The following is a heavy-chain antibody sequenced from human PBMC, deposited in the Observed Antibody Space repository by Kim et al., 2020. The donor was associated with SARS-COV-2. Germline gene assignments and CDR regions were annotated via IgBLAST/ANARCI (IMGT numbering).Heavy chain of an antibody. D-gene: IGHD2-2*02. CDR3: VRTAYCSSATCYRGWVDS. Sequence: SGTLSLTCLVSGGSISSSSYYWGWMRQPPGKGLDWIASIYYTGSTYYNPSLKSRVTISVDTSKKQFSPKLTSVIAADTAVYYCVRTAYCSSATCYRGWVDSWGQGTLVTVSS. CDR2: IYYTGST. J-gene: IGHJ5*01. CDR1: GGSISSSSYY. V-gene: IGHV4-39*01.